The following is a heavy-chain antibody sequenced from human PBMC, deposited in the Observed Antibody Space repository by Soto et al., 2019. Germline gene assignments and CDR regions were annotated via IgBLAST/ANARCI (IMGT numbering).Heavy chain of an antibody. CDR1: GGSISSYY. V-gene: IGHV4-59*01. CDR2: IFYSGRSGSN. CDR3: TKTALGWFDP. D-gene: IGHD2-21*02. J-gene: IGHJ5*02. Sequence: QVQLQESGPGLVKPSETLSLTCSVSGGSISSYYWSWIRQPPGKGLEWLGYIFYSGRSGSNDSNPYLKSRSIRSVETSKNQFSLKLTSVTAVDTAVYYCTKTALGWFDPWGQGTVVTASS.